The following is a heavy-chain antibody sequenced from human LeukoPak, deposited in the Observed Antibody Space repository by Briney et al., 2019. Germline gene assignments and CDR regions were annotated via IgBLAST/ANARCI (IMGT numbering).Heavy chain of an antibody. CDR3: ARVGSTGSFDY. J-gene: IGHJ4*02. CDR2: IKEDGNED. D-gene: IGHD3-22*01. V-gene: IGHV3-7*02. CDR1: GFSFREHW. Sequence: PGGSLRLSCTVSGFSFREHWMSWVRQAPGKGLEWVGNIKEDGNEDYYVDSVEGRFVIFRDNAKNSLYLQMHSLRAEDTAVYYCARVGSTGSFDYGGQGTLVTVSA.